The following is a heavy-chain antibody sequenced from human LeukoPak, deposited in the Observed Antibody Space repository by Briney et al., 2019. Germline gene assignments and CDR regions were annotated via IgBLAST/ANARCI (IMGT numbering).Heavy chain of an antibody. D-gene: IGHD2/OR15-2a*01. V-gene: IGHV3-11*01. CDR2: ISRSGDTL. J-gene: IGHJ6*02. CDR1: GFPFGDYY. Sequence: GGSLRLSCAASGFPFGDYYMTWIRQASGKGLEWISYISRSGDTLYYADSVEGRFTISRDNAKNSLFLQMNSLRADDTAVYYCAREVVIFPDYYYYGMDVWGQGTTVTVSS. CDR3: AREVVIFPDYYYYGMDV.